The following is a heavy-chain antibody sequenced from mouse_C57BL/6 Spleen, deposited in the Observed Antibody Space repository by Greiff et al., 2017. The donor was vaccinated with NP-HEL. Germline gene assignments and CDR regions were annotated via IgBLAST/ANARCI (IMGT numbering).Heavy chain of an antibody. J-gene: IGHJ4*01. CDR1: GYTFTDYY. V-gene: IGHV1-26*01. Sequence: EVQLQQSGPELVKPGASVKISCKASGYTFTDYYMNWVKQSHGKSLEWIGDINPNNGGTSYNQKFKGKATLTVDKSSRTAYMELRSLTSEDSAVYYCARGSNYPMDYWGQGTSVTVSA. CDR2: INPNNGGT. D-gene: IGHD2-5*01. CDR3: ARGSNYPMDY.